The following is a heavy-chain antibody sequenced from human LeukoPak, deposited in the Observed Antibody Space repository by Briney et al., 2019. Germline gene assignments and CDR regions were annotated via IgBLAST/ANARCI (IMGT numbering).Heavy chain of an antibody. J-gene: IGHJ4*02. CDR2: INHSGST. CDR1: GGTFSGYY. Sequence: SETLSLTCAVYGGTFSGYYWSWIRQPPGEGLEWIGEINHSGSTNYNPSLKSRVTISVDTSKNQFSLKLSSVTAADTAVYYCAREEVYDSSGYSDHWGQGTLVTVSS. D-gene: IGHD3-22*01. V-gene: IGHV4-34*01. CDR3: AREEVYDSSGYSDH.